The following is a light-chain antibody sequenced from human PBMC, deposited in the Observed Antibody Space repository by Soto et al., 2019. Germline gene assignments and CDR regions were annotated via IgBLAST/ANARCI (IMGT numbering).Light chain of an antibody. CDR2: AAS. J-gene: IGKJ2*01. V-gene: IGKV1-39*01. Sequence: DIQMTQSPSSLSASVGDRVPITCRASQSISSYLNWYQQKPGKAPKLLIYAASSLQSGVPARFSGSGSGTDFTLTISSLQPEDFVTYFCQQYYTYPQTFGQGTKVDIK. CDR3: QQYYTYPQT. CDR1: QSISSY.